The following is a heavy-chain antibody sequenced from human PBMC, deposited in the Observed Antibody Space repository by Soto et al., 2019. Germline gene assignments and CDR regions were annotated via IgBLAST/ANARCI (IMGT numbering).Heavy chain of an antibody. CDR3: AADPGIAVAGNDYYYYGMDV. V-gene: IGHV1-58*01. J-gene: IGHJ6*02. CDR1: GFTFTSSA. D-gene: IGHD6-19*01. CDR2: IVVGSGNT. Sequence: SVKVSCKASGFTFTSSAVQWVRQARGQPLEWIGWIVVGSGNTNYAQKFQERVTITRDMSTSTAYMELSSLRSEDTAVYYCAADPGIAVAGNDYYYYGMDVWGQGTTVTVSS.